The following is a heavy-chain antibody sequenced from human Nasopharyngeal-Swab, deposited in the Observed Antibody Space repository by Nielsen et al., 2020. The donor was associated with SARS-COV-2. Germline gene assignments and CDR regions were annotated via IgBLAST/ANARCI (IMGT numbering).Heavy chain of an antibody. Sequence: WVRQAPGQGLEWMGIINPSGGSTSYAQKFQGRVTMTRDTSTSTVYMELNSLRSEDTAVYYCARDPTPTGASVLYYYYYGMDVWGQGTTVTVSS. J-gene: IGHJ6*02. V-gene: IGHV1-46*01. CDR2: INPSGGST. CDR3: ARDPTPTGASVLYYYYYGMDV. D-gene: IGHD4/OR15-4a*01.